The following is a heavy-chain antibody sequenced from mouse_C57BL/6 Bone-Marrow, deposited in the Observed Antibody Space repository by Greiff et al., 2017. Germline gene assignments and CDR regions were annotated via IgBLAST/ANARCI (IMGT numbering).Heavy chain of an antibody. D-gene: IGHD1-1*01. J-gene: IGHJ3*01. Sequence: VQLQQSGPGLVQPSQSLSITCTVSGFSLTSYGVHWVRQSPGKGLEWLGVIWSGGSTDYNAAFISRLSLSKDNSKSQVFFKMNTLQADDTAIYYCARKGYYGLEFFAYWGQGTLVTVSA. CDR1: GFSLTSYG. CDR3: ARKGYYGLEFFAY. CDR2: IWSGGST. V-gene: IGHV2-2*01.